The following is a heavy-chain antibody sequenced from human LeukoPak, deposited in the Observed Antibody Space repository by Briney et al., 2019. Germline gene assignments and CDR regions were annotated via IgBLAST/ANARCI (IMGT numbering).Heavy chain of an antibody. Sequence: PGGSLRLSCAASGFTFSTYAMNWVRQAPGKGLEWVAVISDDGRHNYYADSVKGRFTISRDNSKSTLYLLMNSLRDDDSAAYFCARVYLERLTAGYFDHWGQGTQVTVSP. V-gene: IGHV3-30*04. J-gene: IGHJ4*02. CDR2: ISDDGRHN. CDR3: ARVYLERLTAGYFDH. CDR1: GFTFSTYA. D-gene: IGHD2-8*01.